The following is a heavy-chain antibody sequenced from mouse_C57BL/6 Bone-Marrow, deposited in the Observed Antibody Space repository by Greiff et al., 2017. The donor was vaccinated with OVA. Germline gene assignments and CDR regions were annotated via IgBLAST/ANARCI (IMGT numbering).Heavy chain of an antibody. CDR3: ARNRAYDLYAMDY. Sequence: VQVVESGPGLVAPSQSLSITCTVSGFSLTSYAISWVRQPPGKGLEWLGVIWTGGGTNYNSALKSRLSISKDNSKSQVFLKMNSLQTDDTARYYCARNRAYDLYAMDYWGQGTSVTVSS. CDR2: IWTGGGT. CDR1: GFSLTSYA. D-gene: IGHD6-5*01. V-gene: IGHV2-9-1*01. J-gene: IGHJ4*01.